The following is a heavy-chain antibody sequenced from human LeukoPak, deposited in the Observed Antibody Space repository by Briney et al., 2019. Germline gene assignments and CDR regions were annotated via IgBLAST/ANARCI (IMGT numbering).Heavy chain of an antibody. CDR2: INPNSGGT. Sequence: ASVKVSCKACGYTFTSYGISWVRQAPGQGLEWMGWINPNSGGTNYAQKFQGRVTMTRDTSISTAYMELSRLRSDDTAVYYCARDKDYGGYYFDYWGQGTLVTVSS. D-gene: IGHD4-23*01. CDR3: ARDKDYGGYYFDY. CDR1: GYTFTSYG. V-gene: IGHV1-2*02. J-gene: IGHJ4*02.